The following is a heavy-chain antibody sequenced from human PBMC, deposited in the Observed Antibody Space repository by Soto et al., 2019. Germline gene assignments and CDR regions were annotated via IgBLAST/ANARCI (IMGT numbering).Heavy chain of an antibody. Sequence: LRLSCAASGFTVSSNYMSWVRQAPGKGLEWVSVIYSGGSTYYADSVKGRFTISRDNSKDTLYLQMNSLRAEDTAVYYCATNFWSAQWGQGTLVTVSS. CDR1: GFTVSSNY. CDR3: ATNFWSAQ. CDR2: IYSGGST. D-gene: IGHD3-3*01. J-gene: IGHJ4*02. V-gene: IGHV3-53*01.